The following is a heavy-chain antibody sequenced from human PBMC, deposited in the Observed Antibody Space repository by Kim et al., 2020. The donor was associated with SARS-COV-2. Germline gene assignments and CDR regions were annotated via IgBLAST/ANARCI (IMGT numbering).Heavy chain of an antibody. J-gene: IGHJ5*02. D-gene: IGHD3-10*01. CDR3: ARALRRSMVRGVIITNQGFDP. CDR1: GGSISSGGYY. CDR2: IYYSGST. Sequence: SETLSLTCTVSGGSISSGGYYWSWIRQHPGKGLEWIGYIYYSGSTYYNPSLKSRVTISVDTSKNQFSLKLSSVTAADTAVYYCARALRRSMVRGVIITNQGFDPWGQGTLVTVSS. V-gene: IGHV4-31*03.